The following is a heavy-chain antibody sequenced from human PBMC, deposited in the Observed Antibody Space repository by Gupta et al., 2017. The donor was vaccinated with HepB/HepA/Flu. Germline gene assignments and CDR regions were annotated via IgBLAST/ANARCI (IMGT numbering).Heavy chain of an antibody. D-gene: IGHD2-21*01. CDR2: ISYDGSAK. CDR1: GFTFSTYA. CDR3: ARRDSGLDS. J-gene: IGHJ5*01. Sequence: QVQLVEAGGGVVKPGRSLRLSCAASGFTFSTYAMHWVRQAPGKGLEWVAGISYDGSAKYYADSVKGRFTISRDNSKNTLYLQMDSLRAEDAAVYYCARRDSGLDSWGQGTLVTVSS. V-gene: IGHV3-30-3*01.